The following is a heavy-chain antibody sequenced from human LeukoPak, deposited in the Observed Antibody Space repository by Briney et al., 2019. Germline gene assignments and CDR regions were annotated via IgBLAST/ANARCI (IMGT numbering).Heavy chain of an antibody. D-gene: IGHD6-19*01. J-gene: IGHJ1*01. CDR3: ARDGTVAVAGGSHEYFQH. Sequence: PGGSLRLSCSASGFTFSSFAMHWVRQAPGKGLESVSAISHNGGSTYYADSVKGRFIISRDNAKNSLYLQMNSLRDKDTAAYYCARDGTVAVAGGSHEYFQHWGQGTLVTVSS. CDR2: ISHNGGST. V-gene: IGHV3-64*04. CDR1: GFTFSSFA.